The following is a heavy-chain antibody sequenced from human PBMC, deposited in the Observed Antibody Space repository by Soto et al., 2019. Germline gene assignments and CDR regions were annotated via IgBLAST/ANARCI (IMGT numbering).Heavy chain of an antibody. CDR1: GGSISSGDYY. D-gene: IGHD2-15*01. CDR2: IYYSGST. V-gene: IGHV4-30-4*01. J-gene: IGHJ6*02. Sequence: LTCTVSGGSISSGDYYWSWIRQPPGKGLEWIGYIYYSGSTYYNPSLKSRVTISVDTSKNQFSLKLSSVTAADTAVYYCARVGWNYYYYGMDVWGQGTTVTVSS. CDR3: ARVGWNYYYYGMDV.